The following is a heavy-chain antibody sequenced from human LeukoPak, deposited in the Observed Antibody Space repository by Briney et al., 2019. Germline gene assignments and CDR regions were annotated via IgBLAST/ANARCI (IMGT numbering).Heavy chain of an antibody. CDR2: INHSGST. CDR3: ARAGYGDSDFDY. D-gene: IGHD4-17*01. CDR1: GGSFSGYY. V-gene: IGHV4-34*01. J-gene: IGHJ4*02. Sequence: PSETLSLTCAVYGGSFSGYYWSWIRQPPGKGLEWIGEINHSGSTNYNPSLKSRVTMSVDTSKSQFSLKLNSVTAADTAVYYCARAGYGDSDFDYWGQGTLVTVSS.